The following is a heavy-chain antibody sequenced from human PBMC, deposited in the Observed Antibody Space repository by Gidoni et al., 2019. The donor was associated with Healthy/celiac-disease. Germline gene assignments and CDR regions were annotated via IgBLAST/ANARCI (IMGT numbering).Heavy chain of an antibody. CDR2: ISWKSGSI. D-gene: IGHD6-19*01. Sequence: EVQLVESGGGLVQPGRSLRLSCAASVFTFDDYDMHWGRQAPGKGLEWVSGISWKSGSIGYADAVKGRFTISRDNAKNSLYLQMNSLRAEDTALYYCAKNLNSGWYDAFDIWGQGTMVTVSS. CDR1: VFTFDDYD. J-gene: IGHJ3*02. CDR3: AKNLNSGWYDAFDI. V-gene: IGHV3-9*01.